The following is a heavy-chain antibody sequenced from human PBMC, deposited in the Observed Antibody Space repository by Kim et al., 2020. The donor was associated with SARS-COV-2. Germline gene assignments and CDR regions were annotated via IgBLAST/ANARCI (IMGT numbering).Heavy chain of an antibody. CDR3: ARDVSGVYPEYFQH. CDR1: GFTFSSYG. J-gene: IGHJ1*01. V-gene: IGHV3-33*05. CDR2: ISYDGSNK. D-gene: IGHD6-13*01. Sequence: GGSLRLSCAASGFTFSSYGMHWVRQAPGKGLEWVAVISYDGSNKYYADSVKGRFTISRDNSKNTLYLQMNSLRAEDTAVYYCARDVSGVYPEYFQHWGQGTLVTVSS.